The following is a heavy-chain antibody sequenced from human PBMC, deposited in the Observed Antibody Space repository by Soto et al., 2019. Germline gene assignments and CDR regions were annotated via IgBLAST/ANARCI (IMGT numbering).Heavy chain of an antibody. Sequence: GGSLRFSCAASGFTVSSNYMSWVRQAPGKGLEWVSIIYNDGSTYYADSVKGRFTISRDDSKNTLYLQILSLRADDTAVYYCARDSYTRHWGQGTLVTVSS. J-gene: IGHJ4*02. V-gene: IGHV3-66*01. CDR1: GFTVSSNY. CDR3: ARDSYTRH. CDR2: IYNDGST. D-gene: IGHD4-4*01.